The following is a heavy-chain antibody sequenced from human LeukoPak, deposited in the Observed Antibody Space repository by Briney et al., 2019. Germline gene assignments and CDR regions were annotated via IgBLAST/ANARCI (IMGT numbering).Heavy chain of an antibody. D-gene: IGHD4-17*01. Sequence: GGSLRLSCTASGFTFADYPMSWFRQAPGKGLEWVSSISSSSTYIYYADSVKGRFSISRDNAKNSLCLQMNSLRAEDTAVYYCVRNMTTATTCYLQHWGQGTLVTVSS. V-gene: IGHV3-21*01. CDR1: GFTFADYP. CDR2: ISSSSTYI. CDR3: VRNMTTATTCYLQH. J-gene: IGHJ1*01.